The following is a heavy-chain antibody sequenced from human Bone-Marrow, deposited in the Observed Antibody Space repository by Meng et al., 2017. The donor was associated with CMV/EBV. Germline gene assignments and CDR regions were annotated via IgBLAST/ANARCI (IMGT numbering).Heavy chain of an antibody. V-gene: IGHV1-69*05. CDR3: ARSTGDPGGYYYYGMDV. CDR2: IIPIFGTA. Sequence: SVKVSCKASGGTFSSYAISWVRQAPGQGLEWMGGIIPIFGTANYAQKFQGRVTITTDESTSTAYMELRSLRSDDTAVYYCARSTGDPGGYYYYGMDVWGQGTTVPVSS. J-gene: IGHJ6*02. CDR1: GGTFSSYA. D-gene: IGHD7-27*01.